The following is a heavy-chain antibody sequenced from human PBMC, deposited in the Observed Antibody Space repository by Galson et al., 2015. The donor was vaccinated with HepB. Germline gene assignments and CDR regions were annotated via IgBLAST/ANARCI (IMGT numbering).Heavy chain of an antibody. CDR3: ARHAYGSGSYRDWFDP. CDR1: GYSFTSYW. D-gene: IGHD3-10*01. J-gene: IGHJ5*02. V-gene: IGHV5-10-1*01. Sequence: QSGAEVKKPGESLRISCKGSGYSFTSYWISWVRQMPGKGLEWMGRIDPSDSYTNYSPSFQGHVTISADKSISTAYLQWSSLKASDTAMYYCARHAYGSGSYRDWFDPWGQGTLVTVSS. CDR2: IDPSDSYT.